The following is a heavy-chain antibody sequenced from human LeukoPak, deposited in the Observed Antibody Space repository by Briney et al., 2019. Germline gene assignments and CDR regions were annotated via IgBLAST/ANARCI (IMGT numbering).Heavy chain of an antibody. CDR1: EYTFTDYY. D-gene: IGHD1-26*01. J-gene: IGHJ4*02. Sequence: ASVKVSCKASEYTFTDYYMHWVRQAPGQGLEWMGWINPNSGGTNYAQKFQGRVTMTRDPSISTAYMALTRLRSDDTAVYYCARDAWLVGTTNLYYFDYWGQGTPVTVSS. CDR3: ARDAWLVGTTNLYYFDY. CDR2: INPNSGGT. V-gene: IGHV1-2*02.